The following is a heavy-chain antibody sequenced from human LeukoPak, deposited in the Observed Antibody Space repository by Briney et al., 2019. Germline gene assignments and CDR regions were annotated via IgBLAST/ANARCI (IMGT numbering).Heavy chain of an antibody. V-gene: IGHV1-2*02. CDR2: INPNSGGT. CDR1: GYTFTGYY. Sequence: GASVKVSCKASGYTFTGYYMHWVRQAPGQGLEWMGWINPNSGGTNYAQKFQGRVTMTRDTSISTAYMELSRLRSDDTAVYYCARDIYSSSSFYYYYYGMDVWGQGTTVTVSS. D-gene: IGHD6-6*01. J-gene: IGHJ6*02. CDR3: ARDIYSSSSFYYYYYGMDV.